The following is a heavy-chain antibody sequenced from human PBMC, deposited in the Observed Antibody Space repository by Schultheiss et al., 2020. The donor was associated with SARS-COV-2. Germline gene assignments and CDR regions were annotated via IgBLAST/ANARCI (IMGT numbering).Heavy chain of an antibody. D-gene: IGHD2-2*01. V-gene: IGHV4-34*01. Sequence: SQTLSLTCAVYGGSFSGYYWSWIRQPPGKGLEWIGEINHSGSTNYNPSLKSRVTISVDKSKNQFSLKLSSVTAADTAVYYCARVVPAAGWFDPWGQGTLVTVSS. J-gene: IGHJ5*02. CDR1: GGSFSGYY. CDR3: ARVVPAAGWFDP. CDR2: INHSGST.